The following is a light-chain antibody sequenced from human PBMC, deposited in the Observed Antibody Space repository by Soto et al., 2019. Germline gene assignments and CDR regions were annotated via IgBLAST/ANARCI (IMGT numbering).Light chain of an antibody. V-gene: IGKV1D-13*01. J-gene: IGKJ5*01. CDR2: DAS. CDR3: QQFNNYPPT. CDR1: QGISSA. Sequence: AIQLNQPPSSLSASVGDRVTITCRASQGISSALAWYQQKPGKAPKLLIYDASSLESGVPSRFSGSGSGTDFTLTISSLQPEDFATHSCQQFNNYPPTFGQGTRLEIK.